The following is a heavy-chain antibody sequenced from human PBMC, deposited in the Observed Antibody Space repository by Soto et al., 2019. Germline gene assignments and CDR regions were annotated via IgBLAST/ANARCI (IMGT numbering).Heavy chain of an antibody. D-gene: IGHD1-20*01. CDR2: IKSKTDGGTT. V-gene: IGHV3-15*01. Sequence: GGSLRLSCAASGFTFSNAWMSWVRQAPGKGLEWVGRIKSKTDGGTTDYAAPVKGRFTISRDDSKNTLYLQMNSLKTEDTAVYYCTTSDPRITGDAFDIWGQGTMVTVSS. CDR3: TTSDPRITGDAFDI. J-gene: IGHJ3*02. CDR1: GFTFSNAW.